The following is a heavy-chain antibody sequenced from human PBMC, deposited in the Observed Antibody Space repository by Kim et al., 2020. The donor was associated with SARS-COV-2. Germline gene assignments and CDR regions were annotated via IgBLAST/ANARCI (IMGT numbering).Heavy chain of an antibody. Sequence: ASVKVSCKASGYTFTSYAMHWVRQAPGQRLEWMGWINAGNGNTKYSQKFQGRVTITRDTSASTAYMELSSLRSEDTAVYYCARDEYCSSTSCYRAEYFQHWGQGTLVTVSS. CDR2: INAGNGNT. J-gene: IGHJ1*01. CDR1: GYTFTSYA. D-gene: IGHD2-2*01. V-gene: IGHV1-3*01. CDR3: ARDEYCSSTSCYRAEYFQH.